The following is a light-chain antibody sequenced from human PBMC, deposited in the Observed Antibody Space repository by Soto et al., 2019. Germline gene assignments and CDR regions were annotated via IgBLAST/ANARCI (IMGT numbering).Light chain of an antibody. Sequence: QSVLTQPPSVSGAPGQRVTISCTGSSSNIGAGYDVHWYQQLPGTAPKLLIYGNSNRPSGVPDRFSGSKSGTSASLAITGLQAEDEADYYCQSYDSSLSGRVWVFGGGTKLTVL. CDR1: SSNIGAGYD. J-gene: IGLJ3*02. V-gene: IGLV1-40*01. CDR2: GNS. CDR3: QSYDSSLSGRVWV.